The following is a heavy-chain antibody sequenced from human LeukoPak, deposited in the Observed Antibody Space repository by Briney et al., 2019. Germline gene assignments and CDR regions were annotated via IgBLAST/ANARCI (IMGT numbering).Heavy chain of an antibody. Sequence: GASVKVSCKASGGTFSSYAISWVRQATGQGLEWMGWMNPNSGNTGYAQKFQGRVTMTRDTSISTAYMELSSLRSEDTAVYYCAKSSGWSYYYGMDVWGQGTTVTVSS. D-gene: IGHD6-19*01. V-gene: IGHV1-8*02. CDR3: AKSSGWSYYYGMDV. J-gene: IGHJ6*02. CDR1: GGTFSSYA. CDR2: MNPNSGNT.